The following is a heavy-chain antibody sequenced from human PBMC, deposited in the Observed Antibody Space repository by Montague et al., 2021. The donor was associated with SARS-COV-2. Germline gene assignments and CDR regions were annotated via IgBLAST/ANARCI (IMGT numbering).Heavy chain of an antibody. J-gene: IGHJ4*02. CDR1: GGSFSGYY. V-gene: IGHV4-34*01. Sequence: SETLSLTCAVYGGSFSGYYCCWIRQPPGKGRELIWEINHSGSTKYNPSLKRRVSMSVDKYWNQFSLRLTSVTAADTAIYYCARRGSGRSDLAYWGQGTLGTVSS. CDR3: ARRGSGRSDLAY. CDR2: INHSGST. D-gene: IGHD1-26*01.